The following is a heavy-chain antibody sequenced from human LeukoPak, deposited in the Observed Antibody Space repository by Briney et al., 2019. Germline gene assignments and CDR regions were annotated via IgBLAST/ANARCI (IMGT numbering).Heavy chain of an antibody. Sequence: GESLKISCKGSEYSFTTYWIDWVRQVPGKGLESMRIIYPGDSDTRYSPSFQGQVIISADKSINTAYLQWNSLRASDTAMYYCARHGKVGATQSWLDYWGQGTLVTVSS. V-gene: IGHV5-51*01. CDR3: ARHGKVGATQSWLDY. D-gene: IGHD1-26*01. CDR2: IYPGDSDT. CDR1: EYSFTTYW. J-gene: IGHJ4*02.